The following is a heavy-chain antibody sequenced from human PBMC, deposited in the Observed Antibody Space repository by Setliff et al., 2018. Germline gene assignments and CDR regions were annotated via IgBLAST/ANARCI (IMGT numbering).Heavy chain of an antibody. CDR2: INPNSGGT. J-gene: IGHJ4*02. CDR3: ARSRAPSVVLAADFDF. D-gene: IGHD2-21*01. Sequence: ASVKVSCKASGYTFTGYSMHWVRQAPGQGLEWMGRINPNSGGTNYAQKFQGRVTMTRDTSISTAYMELSRLRSDDTAVYYCARSRAPSVVLAADFDFWGQGTPVTVSS. V-gene: IGHV1-2*06. CDR1: GYTFTGYS.